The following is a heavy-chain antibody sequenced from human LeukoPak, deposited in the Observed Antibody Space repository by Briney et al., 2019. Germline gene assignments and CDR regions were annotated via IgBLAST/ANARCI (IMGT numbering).Heavy chain of an antibody. D-gene: IGHD3-22*01. J-gene: IGHJ4*02. CDR1: GDSISRSNFY. CDR3: ARPTYYDNSGYYY. V-gene: IGHV4-39*01. Sequence: PSETLSLTCTVSGDSISRSNFYWGWIRQPPGKGLEWVGSVHYSGSTYYNPSLKSRVTISVDTSKNQFSLKLTSVTAEDTAVYYCARPTYYDNSGYYYWGQGTLVTVSS. CDR2: VHYSGST.